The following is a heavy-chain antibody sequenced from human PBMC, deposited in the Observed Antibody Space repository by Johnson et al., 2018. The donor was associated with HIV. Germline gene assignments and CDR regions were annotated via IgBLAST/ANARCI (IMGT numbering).Heavy chain of an antibody. D-gene: IGHD6-13*01. CDR3: ISPERAAAGFLT. Sequence: MLLVESGGGLIQPGRSLRLSCTGSGVTFRKFAMGWVRRAPGKVLECIGFITSTADGGTTQYAASVRGRFTISRDDSKSIAYLQMNSLKAEDTAVYYCISPERAAAGFLTWGQGAMVTVSS. J-gene: IGHJ3*01. CDR2: ITSTADGGTT. CDR1: GVTFRKFA. V-gene: IGHV3-49*04.